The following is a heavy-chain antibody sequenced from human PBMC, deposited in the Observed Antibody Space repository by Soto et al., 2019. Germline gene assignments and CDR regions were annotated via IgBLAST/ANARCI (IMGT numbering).Heavy chain of an antibody. Sequence: QVQLVQSGDEVRKPGSSVKVSCKASGYIFVNYGIAWVRQAPGQGLEWMGWISPYSGNTHYASKVQGRLTMTTDTXXSTAYMDLGGLTSHGTAEYDCAMVANYVAPAPHDVWGQGTPVTVSS. CDR2: ISPYSGNT. D-gene: IGHD3-16*01. V-gene: IGHV1-18*01. CDR3: AMVANYVAPAPHDV. J-gene: IGHJ6*02. CDR1: GYIFVNYG.